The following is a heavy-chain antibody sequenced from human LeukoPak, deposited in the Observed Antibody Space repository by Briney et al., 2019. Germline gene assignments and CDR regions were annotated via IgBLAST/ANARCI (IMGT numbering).Heavy chain of an antibody. CDR3: ARDYNYGDYVNYYYGMDV. J-gene: IGHJ6*02. CDR2: IKQDGSEK. Sequence: GGSLRLSCAASGFTFSSYWMSWVRQAPGKGLEWVANIKQDGSEKYYVDSVKGRFTISRDNAKNSLYLQMNSLRAEDTAVYYCARDYNYGDYVNYYYGMDVWGQGTTVTVSS. CDR1: GFTFSSYW. V-gene: IGHV3-7*01. D-gene: IGHD4-17*01.